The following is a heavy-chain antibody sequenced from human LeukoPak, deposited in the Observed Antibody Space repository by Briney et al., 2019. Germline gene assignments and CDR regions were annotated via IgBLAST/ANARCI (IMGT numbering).Heavy chain of an antibody. Sequence: GGSLRLPCAASGFTFSSYDMHWVRQATGKGLEWVSAIGTAGDTYYPGSVKGRFTISRENAKNSLYLQMNSLRAGDTAVYYCARERLVVVAAIPAFDYWGQGTLVTVSS. J-gene: IGHJ4*02. V-gene: IGHV3-13*01. CDR1: GFTFSSYD. D-gene: IGHD2-15*01. CDR2: IGTAGDT. CDR3: ARERLVVVAAIPAFDY.